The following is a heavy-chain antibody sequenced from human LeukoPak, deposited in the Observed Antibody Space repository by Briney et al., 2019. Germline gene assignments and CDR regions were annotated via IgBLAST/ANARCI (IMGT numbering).Heavy chain of an antibody. CDR1: GFTFSDSW. CDR3: ATYTHWVAGDV. Sequence: GGSLRLSCAASGFTFSDSWMSWVRQAPGKGLEWVANMNQDGSEKDYVDSVKGRFTIPRDNAKNSLYLQMGSLRAEDTAVYYCATYTHWVAGDVWGQGTTVTVSS. D-gene: IGHD3-16*01. V-gene: IGHV3-7*01. CDR2: MNQDGSEK. J-gene: IGHJ6*02.